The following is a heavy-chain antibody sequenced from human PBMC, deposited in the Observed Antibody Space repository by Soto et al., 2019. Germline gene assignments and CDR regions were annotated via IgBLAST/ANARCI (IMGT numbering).Heavy chain of an antibody. CDR2: ISYDGSYE. CDR3: AKNLLGYCGGGSCFQTCDY. V-gene: IGHV3-30*18. D-gene: IGHD2-15*01. J-gene: IGHJ4*02. Sequence: QVQLVESGGGVVQPGRSLRLSCAVSGFTFSGNGMHWVLQAPGKGLDWVAFISYDGSYEYYADSVKGRFTISRDNSKNTLFLLMNSLRAEDTAMYYCAKNLLGYCGGGSCFQTCDYWGQGTLVTVSS. CDR1: GFTFSGNG.